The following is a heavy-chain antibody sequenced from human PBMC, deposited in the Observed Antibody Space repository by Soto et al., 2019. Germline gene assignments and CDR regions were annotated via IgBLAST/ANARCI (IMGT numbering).Heavy chain of an antibody. CDR1: QFTFSSFE. D-gene: IGHD1-26*01. CDR3: TRGGGWHQGYYHYYGMDV. Sequence: PGGSLRLSCAASQFTFSSFEVNWVRQAPGKGLEWVSYISSTGSLIYYADSVKGRFTISRDNTKNSLYLQMNSLRPEDTAIYYCTRGGGWHQGYYHYYGMDVWGHGTTVTVSS. V-gene: IGHV3-48*03. CDR2: ISSTGSLI. J-gene: IGHJ6*02.